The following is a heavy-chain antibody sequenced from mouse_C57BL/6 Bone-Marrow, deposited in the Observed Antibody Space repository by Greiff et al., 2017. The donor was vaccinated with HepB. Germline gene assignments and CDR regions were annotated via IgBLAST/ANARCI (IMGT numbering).Heavy chain of an antibody. CDR2: ISNGGGST. D-gene: IGHD1-1*02. CDR3: ARRSMVHYAMDY. J-gene: IGHJ4*01. Sequence: EVKLVESGGGLVQPGGSLKLSCAASGFTFSDYYMYWVRQTPEKRLEWVAYISNGGGSTYYPDTVKGRFTISRDNAKNTLYLQMSRLKSEDTAMYYCARRSMVHYAMDYWGQGTSVTVSS. CDR1: GFTFSDYY. V-gene: IGHV5-12*01.